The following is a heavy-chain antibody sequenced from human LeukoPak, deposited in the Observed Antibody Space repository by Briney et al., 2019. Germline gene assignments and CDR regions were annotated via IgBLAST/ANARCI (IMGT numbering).Heavy chain of an antibody. CDR1: GFTFSSYW. J-gene: IGHJ6*02. CDR3: AGASSSNYYYGMDV. CDR2: IKQDGGEK. D-gene: IGHD6-6*01. V-gene: IGHV3-7*01. Sequence: GGSLRLSCAASGFTFSSYWMSWVRQAPGKGLEWVADIKQDGGEKYYVDSVKGRFTISRDNAKNSLYLQMNSLRAEDTAVYYCAGASSSNYYYGMDVWGQGTTVTVSS.